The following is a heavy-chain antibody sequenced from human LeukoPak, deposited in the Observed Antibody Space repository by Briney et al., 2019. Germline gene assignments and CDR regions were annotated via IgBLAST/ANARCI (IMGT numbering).Heavy chain of an antibody. CDR2: MNPNSGNT. Sequence: GASVKVSCKASGYTFTSYDINWVRQATGQGLEWMGWMNPNSGNTGYAQKFQGRVTMTRDTSTSTVYMELSSLRSEDTAVYYCARAGGYSYGNWYFDYWGQGTLVTVSS. CDR3: ARAGGYSYGNWYFDY. V-gene: IGHV1-8*02. J-gene: IGHJ4*02. CDR1: GYTFTSYD. D-gene: IGHD5-18*01.